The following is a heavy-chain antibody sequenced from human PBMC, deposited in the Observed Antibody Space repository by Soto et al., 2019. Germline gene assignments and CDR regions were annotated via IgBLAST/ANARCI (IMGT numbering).Heavy chain of an antibody. CDR1: GGSISSGGYY. J-gene: IGHJ6*02. V-gene: IGHV4-31*03. CDR2: NYYSGIT. CDR3: ARGSSIAGLYYGMDV. D-gene: IGHD6-6*01. Sequence: QVQLQESGPGLVKPSQTLSLTCTVSGGSISSGGYYWTWIRQHPGKGLEWIGYNYYSGITYYNPSLKSRVTISLTTSTNQFSLTLSSVTAADTAVYYCARGSSIAGLYYGMDVWGQGTTVTVSS.